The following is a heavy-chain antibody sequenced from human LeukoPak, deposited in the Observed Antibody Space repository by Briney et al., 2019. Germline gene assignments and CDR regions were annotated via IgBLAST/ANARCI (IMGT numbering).Heavy chain of an antibody. D-gene: IGHD3-22*01. J-gene: IGHJ4*02. CDR3: ARCYYDSSGYYVFDY. Sequence: ASVKVSCKASGYTFTSYAMHWVRQAPGQRLEWMGWINAGNGNTKYSQKFQGRVTITGDTSARTAYMELSSLRSEDTAVYYCARCYYDSSGYYVFDYWGQGTLVTVSS. CDR2: INAGNGNT. CDR1: GYTFTSYA. V-gene: IGHV1-3*01.